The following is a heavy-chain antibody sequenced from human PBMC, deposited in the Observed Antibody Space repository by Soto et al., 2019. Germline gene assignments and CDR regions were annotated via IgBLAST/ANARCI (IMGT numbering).Heavy chain of an antibody. J-gene: IGHJ4*02. Sequence: GGSLRLSCAASGFTFSSYAMSWVRQAPGKGLEWVSAISGSGGSTYYADSVKGRFTISRDNSKNTLYLQMNSLRAEDTAVYYCAKSDYYDSSGYSLLFDYWGQGTLVTVSS. CDR1: GFTFSSYA. D-gene: IGHD3-22*01. CDR2: ISGSGGST. CDR3: AKSDYYDSSGYSLLFDY. V-gene: IGHV3-23*01.